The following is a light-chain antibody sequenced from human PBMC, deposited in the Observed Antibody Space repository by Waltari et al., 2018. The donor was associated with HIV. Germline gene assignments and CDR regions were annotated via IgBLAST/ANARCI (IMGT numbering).Light chain of an antibody. CDR1: SSNIGSNT. Sequence: QSVLTQPPSASGTPGQRVTISCSGSSSNIGSNTVNWYQQLPGTAPKLLIYSNNQRPSGVPDRFSGSKSGTSASLAISGLQSEDEADYYCAVWNDSLSGYVFGTGTKVTV. CDR3: AVWNDSLSGYV. CDR2: SNN. V-gene: IGLV1-44*01. J-gene: IGLJ1*01.